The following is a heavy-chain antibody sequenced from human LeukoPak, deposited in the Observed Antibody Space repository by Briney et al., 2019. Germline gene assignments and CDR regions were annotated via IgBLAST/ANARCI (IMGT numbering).Heavy chain of an antibody. V-gene: IGHV4-59*08. J-gene: IGHJ5*02. D-gene: IGHD2-2*01. CDR1: GGSISSYY. CDR2: ISDSGTI. Sequence: SETLSLTCSVSGGSISSYYWSWVRQSPAKGLEWIGHISDSGTINYNPSLESRIIVSLDTSKNQFYLNLTSVTAADTAVYYCARRRGTRSSTSWYQGWFDPWGQGTLVTVSS. CDR3: ARRRGTRSSTSWYQGWFDP.